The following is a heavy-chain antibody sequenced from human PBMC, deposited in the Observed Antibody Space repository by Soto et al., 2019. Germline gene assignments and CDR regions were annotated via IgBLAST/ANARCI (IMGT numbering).Heavy chain of an antibody. CDR3: ARGYCSGGSCYSAYYYYGMDV. D-gene: IGHD2-15*01. V-gene: IGHV3-13*01. J-gene: IGHJ6*02. Sequence: EVQLVESGGGLVQPGGSLRLSCAASGFTFSSYDMHWVRQATGKGLEWVSAIGTAGDTYYPGSVKGRFTISRENAKNSLYLQMNSLRAEDTAVYYCARGYCSGGSCYSAYYYYGMDVWGQGTTVTVSS. CDR2: IGTAGDT. CDR1: GFTFSSYD.